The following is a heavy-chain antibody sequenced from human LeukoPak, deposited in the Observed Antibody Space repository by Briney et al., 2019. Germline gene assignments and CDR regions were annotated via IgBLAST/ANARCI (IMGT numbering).Heavy chain of an antibody. J-gene: IGHJ4*02. V-gene: IGHV3-21*01. CDR1: RFTFSNYK. D-gene: IGHD6-19*01. CDR2: ISSSRTYI. CDR3: ARESGSGEFDY. Sequence: GGSLRLSCAASRFTFSNYKLNWVRQAPGQGLEWVSSISSSRTYIYYADSVKGRFTISRDNARNSLYLQMNRLRAEDTAVYYCARESGSGEFDYWGQGTLVTLSS.